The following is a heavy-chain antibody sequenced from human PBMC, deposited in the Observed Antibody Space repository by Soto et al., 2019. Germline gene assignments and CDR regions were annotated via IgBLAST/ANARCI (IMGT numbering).Heavy chain of an antibody. D-gene: IGHD1-26*01. CDR2: VNSDGSST. V-gene: IGHV3-74*01. CDR3: AREEKPSGSYPYYYGMDV. Sequence: GGSLRLSCAASGFTFSNYWMHWVRRAPGKGLVWLSRVNSDGSSTTYADSVKGRFTISRDNAKNTLYLQMNSLRAEDTAVYHCAREEKPSGSYPYYYGMDVWGQGTTVTVSS. CDR1: GFTFSNYW. J-gene: IGHJ6*02.